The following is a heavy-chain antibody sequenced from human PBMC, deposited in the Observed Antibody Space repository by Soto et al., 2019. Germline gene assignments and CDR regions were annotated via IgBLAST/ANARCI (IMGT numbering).Heavy chain of an antibody. CDR3: ARALCTVTYGGQYVFEV. CDR2: INHSGST. CDR1: GGSFSGYY. J-gene: IGHJ3*01. V-gene: IGHV4-34*01. Sequence: PSETLSLTCAVYGGSFSGYYWSWIRQPPGKGLEWIGEINHSGSTNYNPSLKSRVTISVDTSKNQFSLKLNSVTAADTAVYYCARALCTVTYGGQYVFEVWGKGTEVTVAS. D-gene: IGHD3-16*01.